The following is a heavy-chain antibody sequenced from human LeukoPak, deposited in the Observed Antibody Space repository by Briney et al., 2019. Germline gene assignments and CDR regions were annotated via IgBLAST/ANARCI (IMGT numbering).Heavy chain of an antibody. Sequence: ASETLSLTCTVSGGSISSSSYYWGWIRQPPGKGLEWIGSIYYSGSTYYNPSLKSRVTISVDTSKNQFSLKLSSVTAADTAVYYCARDPIVGATKVDYWGQGTLVTVSS. V-gene: IGHV4-39*07. CDR1: GGSISSSSYY. D-gene: IGHD1-26*01. J-gene: IGHJ4*02. CDR3: ARDPIVGATKVDY. CDR2: IYYSGST.